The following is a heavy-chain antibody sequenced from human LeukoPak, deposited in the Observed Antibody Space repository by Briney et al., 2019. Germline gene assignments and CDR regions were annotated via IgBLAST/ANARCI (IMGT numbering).Heavy chain of an antibody. Sequence: SETLSLTCTVSGGSISSGGYYWSWIRQHPGKGLEWIGYIYYSGSTYYNPSLKSRVTISVDTSKNQFSLKLSSVTAADTAVYYCARESLNCSGGSCYREQKIDYWGQGTLVTVSS. V-gene: IGHV4-31*03. CDR2: IYYSGST. CDR1: GGSISSGGYY. CDR3: ARESLNCSGGSCYREQKIDY. D-gene: IGHD2-15*01. J-gene: IGHJ4*02.